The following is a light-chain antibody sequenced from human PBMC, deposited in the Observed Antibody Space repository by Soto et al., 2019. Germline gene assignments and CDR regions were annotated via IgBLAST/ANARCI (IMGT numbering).Light chain of an antibody. Sequence: EIVMTQSPATLSVSPGERATLSCRASQSVSSNLAWYQQKPGQAPRLLIYGASTRATGIPARFSGSGSGTEFTLTISSLQSEDFAVYYCQQLTNYRFTFGQGTKLEIK. J-gene: IGKJ2*01. CDR2: GAS. V-gene: IGKV3-15*01. CDR1: QSVSSN. CDR3: QQLTNYRFT.